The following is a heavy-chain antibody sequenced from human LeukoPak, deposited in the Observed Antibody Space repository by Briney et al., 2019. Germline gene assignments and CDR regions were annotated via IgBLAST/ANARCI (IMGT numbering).Heavy chain of an antibody. CDR2: MNPNSGNT. CDR1: GYTFTSYD. D-gene: IGHD4-17*01. V-gene: IGHV1-8*01. J-gene: IGHJ4*02. Sequence: ASVKVSCKASGYTFTSYDINWVRQATGQGLEWMGWMNPNSGNTGYAQKFQGRVTMTRNTSISTAYMELSSLRSEDTAVYYCARTIGLYGEYDYWGQGTLVTVSS. CDR3: ARTIGLYGEYDY.